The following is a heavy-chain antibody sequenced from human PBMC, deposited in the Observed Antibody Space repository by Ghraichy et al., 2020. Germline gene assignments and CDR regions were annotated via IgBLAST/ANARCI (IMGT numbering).Heavy chain of an antibody. V-gene: IGHV4-34*01. D-gene: IGHD3-3*01. CDR1: GGSFSGYY. Sequence: SETLSLTCAVYGGSFSGYYWSWIRQPPGKGLEWIGEINHSGSTNYNPSLKSRVTISVDTSKNQFSLKLSSVTAADTAVYYCARRYDLWSGYLPIGGHRDCWSEATLPTASS. CDR3: ARRYDLWSGYLPIGGHRDC. J-gene: IGHJ4*02. CDR2: INHSGST.